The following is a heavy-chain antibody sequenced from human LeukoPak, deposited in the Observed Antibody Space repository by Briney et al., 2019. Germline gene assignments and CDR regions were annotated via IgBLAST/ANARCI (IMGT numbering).Heavy chain of an antibody. J-gene: IGHJ1*01. D-gene: IGHD3-9*01. V-gene: IGHV4-39*02. CDR1: GGSISSSSYY. CDR2: IYYSGST. CDR3: AREYYDILTDYFEYFQH. Sequence: PSETLSLTCTVSGGSISSSSYYWGWIRQPPGKGLEWIGSIYYSGSTYYNPSLKSRVTISVDTSKNQFSLKLSSVTAADTAVYYCAREYYDILTDYFEYFQHWGQGTLVTVSS.